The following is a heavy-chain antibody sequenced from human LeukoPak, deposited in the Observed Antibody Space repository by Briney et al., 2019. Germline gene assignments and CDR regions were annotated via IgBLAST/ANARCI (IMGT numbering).Heavy chain of an antibody. J-gene: IGHJ3*02. CDR2: IWYDGSNK. CDR3: ARVRRNYDSSGSHDAFDI. CDR1: GFTFSSYG. V-gene: IGHV3-33*01. Sequence: GGSLRLSCAASGFTFSSYGMHWVRQAPGKGLEWVAVIWYDGSNKYYADSVKGRFTISRDNAKNTLYLQMNSLRAEDTAVYYCARVRRNYDSSGSHDAFDIWGQGTMVTVSS. D-gene: IGHD3-22*01.